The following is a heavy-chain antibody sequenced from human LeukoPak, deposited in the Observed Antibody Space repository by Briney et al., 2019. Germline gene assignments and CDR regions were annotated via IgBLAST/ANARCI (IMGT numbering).Heavy chain of an antibody. V-gene: IGHV3-23*01. Sequence: GRSLRLSCAASGFTFSSYGMSWVRQAPGKGLEWVSAISGSGGSTYYADSVKGRFTISRDNSKNTLYLQMNSLRAEDTAVYYCAKFLSRGGGFDYWGQGTLVTVSS. D-gene: IGHD2-15*01. CDR2: ISGSGGST. J-gene: IGHJ4*02. CDR1: GFTFSSYG. CDR3: AKFLSRGGGFDY.